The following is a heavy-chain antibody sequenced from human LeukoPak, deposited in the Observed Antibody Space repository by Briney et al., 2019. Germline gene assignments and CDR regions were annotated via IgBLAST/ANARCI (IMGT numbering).Heavy chain of an antibody. CDR1: GYTFTSYG. Sequence: ASVKVSCKASGYTFTSYGISWVRQAPGQGLEWMGWINTYNGNTNYAQKFQGRVTMTRDTSISTAYMELSRLRSDDTAVYYCARAKKGGYDYGGQWFDPWGQGTLVTVSS. V-gene: IGHV1-18*01. CDR2: INTYNGNT. J-gene: IGHJ5*02. CDR3: ARAKKGGYDYGGQWFDP. D-gene: IGHD5-12*01.